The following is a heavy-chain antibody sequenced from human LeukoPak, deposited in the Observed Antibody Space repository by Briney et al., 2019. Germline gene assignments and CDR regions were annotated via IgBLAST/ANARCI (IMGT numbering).Heavy chain of an antibody. CDR2: ISYDGHNE. CDR3: AKGVGYGGMDV. Sequence: GGSLRLSCAASGFTFSTYAMHWVRQAPGKGLEWVAVISYDGHNEYYADSVKGRFTISRDNSKNTVYVQMNSLRAEDTAVYYCAKGVGYGGMDVWGQGTTVTVSS. J-gene: IGHJ6*02. CDR1: GFTFSTYA. V-gene: IGHV3-30*04. D-gene: IGHD2-8*01.